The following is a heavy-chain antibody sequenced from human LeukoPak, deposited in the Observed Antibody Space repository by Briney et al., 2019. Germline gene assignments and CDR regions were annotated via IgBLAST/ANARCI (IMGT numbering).Heavy chain of an antibody. CDR3: ARDRHDAFDI. V-gene: IGHV3-74*01. CDR1: GFSFRNAW. CDR2: IKGDGSVT. Sequence: GGSPRLSCAASGFSFRNAWMHWVRQAPGKGLVWVSRIKGDGSVTVYADSVKGRFTISRDNAKNSLYLQMSNLRAEDTAVYYCARDRHDAFDIWGQGTMVSVSS. J-gene: IGHJ3*02.